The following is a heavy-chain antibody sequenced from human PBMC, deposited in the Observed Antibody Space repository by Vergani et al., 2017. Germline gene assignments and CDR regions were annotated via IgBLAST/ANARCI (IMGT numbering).Heavy chain of an antibody. Sequence: EVQLVESGGGLVQPGGSLRLSCAASGFTVTSNYMSWVRQAPGKGLEWVSVIYTGGSTYYADTVKGRFTISRDNSKNTVYRQMNSLRAEDTAVYYCSRDGDGIVGATADYWGQGTLVTVSS. CDR1: GFTVTSNY. V-gene: IGHV3-66*02. J-gene: IGHJ4*02. D-gene: IGHD1-26*01. CDR2: IYTGGST. CDR3: SRDGDGIVGATADY.